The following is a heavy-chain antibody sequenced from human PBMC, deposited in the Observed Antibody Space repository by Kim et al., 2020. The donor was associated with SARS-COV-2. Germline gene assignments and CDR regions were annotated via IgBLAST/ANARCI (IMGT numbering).Heavy chain of an antibody. CDR1: GFTFSSYG. D-gene: IGHD2-2*01. CDR2: IWYDGSNK. J-gene: IGHJ6*02. V-gene: IGHV3-33*01. Sequence: GGSLRLSCAASGFTFSSYGMHWVRQAPGKGLEWVAVIWYDGSNKYYADSVKGRFTISRDNSKNTLYLQMNSLRAEDTAVYYCARDPLGYCSSTSCPPVVYYYYGMDVWRQGTTVTVSS. CDR3: ARDPLGYCSSTSCPPVVYYYYGMDV.